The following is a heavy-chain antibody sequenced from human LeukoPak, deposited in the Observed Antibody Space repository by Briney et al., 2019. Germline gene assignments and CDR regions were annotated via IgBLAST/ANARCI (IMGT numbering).Heavy chain of an antibody. V-gene: IGHV3-48*03. J-gene: IGHJ4*02. Sequence: GGSLRLSCAAFGFTFSSYEMNWVRQAPGKGLEWVSYISSSGSTIYYADSVKGRFTISRDNSKNTLFLQMNSLRAEDTAVYYCAKDRASRPLKELTGLDYWGQGTLVTVSS. D-gene: IGHD3-9*01. CDR3: AKDRASRPLKELTGLDY. CDR2: ISSSGSTI. CDR1: GFTFSSYE.